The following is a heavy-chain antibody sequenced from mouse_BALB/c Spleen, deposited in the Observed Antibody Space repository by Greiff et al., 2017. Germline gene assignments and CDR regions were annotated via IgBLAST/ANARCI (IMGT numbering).Heavy chain of an antibody. CDR3: AREGNWAFDY. CDR2: INSNGGST. V-gene: IGHV5-6-3*01. J-gene: IGHJ2*01. CDR1: GFTFSSYG. Sequence: EVKLMESGGGLVQPGGSLKLSCAASGFTFSSYGMSWVRQTPDKRLELVATINSNGGSTYYPDSVKGRFTISRDNAKNTLYLQMSSLKSEDTAMYYCAREGNWAFDYWGQGTTLTVSS. D-gene: IGHD4-1*01.